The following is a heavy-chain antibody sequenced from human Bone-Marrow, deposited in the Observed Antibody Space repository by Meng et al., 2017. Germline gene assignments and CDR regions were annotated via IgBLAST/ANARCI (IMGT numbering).Heavy chain of an antibody. J-gene: IGHJ4*02. V-gene: IGHV4-4*07. CDR3: ARDIYDSSGPVQPGVYYLDY. CDR1: GGSISSYY. CDR2: IYTSGST. Sequence: SETLSLTCTVSGGSISSYYWSWIRQPAGKGLEWIGRIYTSGSTNYNPSLKSRVTMSVDTSKNQFSLKLSSVTAADTAVYYCARDIYDSSGPVQPGVYYLDYWGQGTLVTVSS. D-gene: IGHD3-22*01.